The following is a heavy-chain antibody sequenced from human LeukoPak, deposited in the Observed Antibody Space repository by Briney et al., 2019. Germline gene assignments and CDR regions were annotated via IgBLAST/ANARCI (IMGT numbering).Heavy chain of an antibody. CDR2: ISYDGSNK. CDR1: GFTFSSYG. Sequence: GGSLRLSCAASGFTFSSYGMHWVRQAPGKGLEWVAVISYDGSNKYYADSVKGRFTISRDNSKNTLYLQMNSLRAEDTAVYYCAKNRAPLRYFDWLLRGACFDYWGQGTLVTVSS. CDR3: AKNRAPLRYFDWLLRGACFDY. J-gene: IGHJ4*02. V-gene: IGHV3-30*18. D-gene: IGHD3-9*01.